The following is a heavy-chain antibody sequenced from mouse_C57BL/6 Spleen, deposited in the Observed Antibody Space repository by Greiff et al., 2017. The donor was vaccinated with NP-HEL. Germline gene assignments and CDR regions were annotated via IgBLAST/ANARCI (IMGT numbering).Heavy chain of an antibody. V-gene: IGHV1-5*01. CDR2: IYPGNSDT. CDR3: TKGTGTHWYFDV. D-gene: IGHD4-1*01. J-gene: IGHJ1*03. Sequence: VQLKQSGTVLARPGASVKMSCKTSGYTFTSYWMHWVKQRPGQGLEWIGAIYPGNSDTSYNQKFKGKAKLTAVTSASTAYMELSSLTNEDSAVYYCTKGTGTHWYFDVWGTGTTVTVSS. CDR1: GYTFTSYW.